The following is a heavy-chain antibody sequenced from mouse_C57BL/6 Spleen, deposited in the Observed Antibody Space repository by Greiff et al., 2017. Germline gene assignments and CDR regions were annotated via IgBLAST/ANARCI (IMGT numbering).Heavy chain of an antibody. V-gene: IGHV2-2*01. CDR3: ASGITTEDAMDY. D-gene: IGHD1-1*01. CDR1: GFSLTSYG. Sequence: QVQLKESGPGLVQPSQSLSITCTVSGFSLTSYGVHWFRQSPGKGLEWLGVIWSGGSTDYNAAFISRLSISKDNSKSQVFFKMNSLQADDTAIYYCASGITTEDAMDYWGQGTSVTVSS. CDR2: IWSGGST. J-gene: IGHJ4*01.